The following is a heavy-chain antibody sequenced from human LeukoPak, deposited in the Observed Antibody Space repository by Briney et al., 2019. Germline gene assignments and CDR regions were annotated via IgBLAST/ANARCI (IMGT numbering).Heavy chain of an antibody. D-gene: IGHD3-3*01. CDR1: GGSFSGYY. Sequence: SETLSLTCAVYGGSFSGYYWSWIRQPPGKGLEWIGEINHSGSTNYNPSLKSQVTISVDTSKNQFSLKLSSVTAADTAVYYCARGQIVDYDFWSGYYTRLMGNYFDYWGQGTLVTVSS. V-gene: IGHV4-34*01. CDR3: ARGQIVDYDFWSGYYTRLMGNYFDY. J-gene: IGHJ4*02. CDR2: INHSGST.